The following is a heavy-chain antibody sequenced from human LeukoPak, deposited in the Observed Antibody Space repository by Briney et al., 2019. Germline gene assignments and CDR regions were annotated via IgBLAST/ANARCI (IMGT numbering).Heavy chain of an antibody. CDR3: ASGDSSGWSPRNPFDY. D-gene: IGHD6-19*01. V-gene: IGHV3-21*01. Sequence: GGSLRLSCAASGFTFSSYSMNWVRQAPGKGLEWVSSISSSSSYIYYADSVKGRFTISRDNAKNSLYLQMNSLRAEDTAVYYCASGDSSGWSPRNPFDYWGQGTLVTVSS. J-gene: IGHJ4*02. CDR2: ISSSSSYI. CDR1: GFTFSSYS.